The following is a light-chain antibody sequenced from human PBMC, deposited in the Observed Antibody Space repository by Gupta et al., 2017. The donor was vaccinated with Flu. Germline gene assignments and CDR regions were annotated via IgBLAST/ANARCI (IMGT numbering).Light chain of an antibody. V-gene: IGLV1-40*01. CDR2: GNN. J-gene: IGLJ2*01. Sequence: QSVLTQPPSVSGAPGQRVTISCTGSSSNIGADYDVHWYQQFPGAAPKLLIFGNNNRPSGVPDRFSGSKSGTSASLVVSGLQAEDEGDDVCQSYDYSLSVVVFGGGTKLTVL. CDR3: QSYDYSLSVVV. CDR1: SSNIGADYD.